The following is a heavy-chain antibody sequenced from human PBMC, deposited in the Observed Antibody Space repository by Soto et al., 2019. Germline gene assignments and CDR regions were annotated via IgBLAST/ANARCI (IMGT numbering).Heavy chain of an antibody. V-gene: IGHV3-30*03. J-gene: IGHJ6*02. CDR2: IPYDGSNR. CDR3: TRDSFWGSIYYGMDV. Sequence: PGGSLRLSCAASGFSFSNYGMHWVRQAPGRGLEWVAVIPYDGSNRYYAESVKGRFTISRDNAKNTLFLQMNSLRAEDTAVYYCTRDSFWGSIYYGMDVWGQGTKVTVSS. D-gene: IGHD3-16*01. CDR1: GFSFSNYG.